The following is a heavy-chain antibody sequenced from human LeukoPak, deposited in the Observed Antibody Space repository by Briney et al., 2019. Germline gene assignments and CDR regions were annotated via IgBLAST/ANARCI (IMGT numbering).Heavy chain of an antibody. J-gene: IGHJ4*02. CDR1: GYTFTGYY. Sequence: ASVKVSCKTSGYTFTGYYMHWVRQAPGLGLEWMGWINPNSGGTKYAQKFQGRVTMTRDTSISTAYMELSRLRSDNTAVYYCAREYYYDSSGYYGYYFDYWGQGTLVTVSS. CDR2: INPNSGGT. D-gene: IGHD3-22*01. CDR3: AREYYYDSSGYYGYYFDY. V-gene: IGHV1-2*02.